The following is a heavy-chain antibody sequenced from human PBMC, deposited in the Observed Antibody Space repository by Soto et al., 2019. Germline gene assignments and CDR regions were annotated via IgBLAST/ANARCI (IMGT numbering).Heavy chain of an antibody. D-gene: IGHD3-16*01. J-gene: IGHJ6*02. V-gene: IGHV1-69*10. CDR2: IIPILGIA. Sequence: ASVKVSCKASGGTFSSYAISWVRQAPGQGLEWMGGIIPILGIANYAQKFQGRVTITADKSTSTAYMELSSLRSEATALYYCARGGGYYGMDVWGQGTTVTVSS. CDR3: ARGGGYYGMDV. CDR1: GGTFSSYA.